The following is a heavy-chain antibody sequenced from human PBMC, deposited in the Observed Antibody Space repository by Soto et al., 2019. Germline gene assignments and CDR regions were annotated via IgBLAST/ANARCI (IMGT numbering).Heavy chain of an antibody. V-gene: IGHV4-59*01. CDR2: LYYSGST. CDR3: ARGWIAAAGRGVYYGMDV. D-gene: IGHD6-13*01. Sequence: PSETLSLTCTVSGGSISSYYWSWIRQPPGQGLEWIGYLYYSGSTNYNPSLKSRVTISVDTSKNQFSLKLSSVTAADTAVYYCARGWIAAAGRGVYYGMDVWGQGTTVTVSS. J-gene: IGHJ6*02. CDR1: GGSISSYY.